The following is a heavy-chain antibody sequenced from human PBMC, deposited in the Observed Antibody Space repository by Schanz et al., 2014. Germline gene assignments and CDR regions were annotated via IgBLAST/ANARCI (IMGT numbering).Heavy chain of an antibody. J-gene: IGHJ3*01. Sequence: EVQLVESGGGLVQPGGSLRLSCAVSGFTFSSYWMSWVRQAPGKGLEWVANVNRDGSEKNYVGSVTGRFTISRDNAKNSLYLQMNSLRAEDTAVYYCATNPLGWGQGTMVTVSS. V-gene: IGHV3-7*01. CDR2: VNRDGSEK. CDR3: ATNPLG. CDR1: GFTFSSYW. D-gene: IGHD3-16*01.